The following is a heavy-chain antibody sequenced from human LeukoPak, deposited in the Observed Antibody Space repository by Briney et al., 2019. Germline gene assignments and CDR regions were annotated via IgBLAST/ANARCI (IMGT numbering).Heavy chain of an antibody. Sequence: GASVKVSCKASGYTFTSYGISWVRQAPGQGLEWMGWISAYNGNTNYAQKLQGRVTMTTDTSTRTAYMEMRRLRSDDTAVYYCARLQIEYYYYYMDVWGKGTTVTVSS. CDR3: ARLQIEYYYYYMDV. CDR2: ISAYNGNT. D-gene: IGHD1-1*01. CDR1: GYTFTSYG. J-gene: IGHJ6*03. V-gene: IGHV1-18*01.